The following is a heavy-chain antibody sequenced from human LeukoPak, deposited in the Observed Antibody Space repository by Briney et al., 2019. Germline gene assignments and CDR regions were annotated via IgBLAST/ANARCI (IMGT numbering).Heavy chain of an antibody. Sequence: SQTLSLTCTVSGGSISSGCYYWSWIRPHPGKGREWIGYIDDSGSTYYNPSLKSRVTITVDTTNNQFSLKLSSVTAADTAVYYCARDGGGKFDYWDQGTLITVSS. CDR2: IDDSGST. D-gene: IGHD3-16*01. V-gene: IGHV4-31*03. CDR3: ARDGGGKFDY. CDR1: GGSISSGCYY. J-gene: IGHJ4*02.